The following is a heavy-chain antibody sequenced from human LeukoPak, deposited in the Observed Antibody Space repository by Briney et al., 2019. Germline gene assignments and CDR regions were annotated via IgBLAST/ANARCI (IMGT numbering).Heavy chain of an antibody. Sequence: GGSLRLSCAASGFTFSSYAMNWVRQAPGKGLEWFSAISSTGGSTYYADSVKGRFTISRDNAKNTLYLQMNSLRAEDTAVYYCARCKGGWSDHYYGLDVWGQGTTVTVSS. CDR1: GFTFSSYA. CDR2: ISSTGGST. V-gene: IGHV3-23*01. J-gene: IGHJ6*02. D-gene: IGHD6-19*01. CDR3: ARCKGGWSDHYYGLDV.